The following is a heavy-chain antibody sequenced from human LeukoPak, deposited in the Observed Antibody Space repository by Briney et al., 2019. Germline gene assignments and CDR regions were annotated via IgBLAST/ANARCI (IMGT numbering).Heavy chain of an antibody. CDR3: ARTRIYSGSYFY. V-gene: IGHV4-34*01. CDR1: GGSFSGYY. J-gene: IGHJ4*02. D-gene: IGHD1-26*01. Sequence: SETLSLTCAVYGGSFSGYYWSWIRQPPGKGLEWIGEINHSGSTNYNPSLKSRVSISVDTSKNQFSLKLNSVTAADTAVYYCARTRIYSGSYFYWGQGTLVTVSS. CDR2: INHSGST.